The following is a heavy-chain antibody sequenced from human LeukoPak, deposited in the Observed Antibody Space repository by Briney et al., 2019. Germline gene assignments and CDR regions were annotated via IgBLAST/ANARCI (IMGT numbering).Heavy chain of an antibody. CDR3: AAASGFDF. CDR2: IRSKGYGEVA. V-gene: IGHV3-49*03. J-gene: IGHJ4*02. Sequence: GGSLRLSCTASGLNFDNYAMSWIRQAPGKGLEWVGYIRSKGYGEVAEYGTSVRGRFIISRDDSKSIAYLQMNSLKTEDTGVYYCAAASGFDFWGRGTLVTVSS. D-gene: IGHD6-25*01. CDR1: GLNFDNYA.